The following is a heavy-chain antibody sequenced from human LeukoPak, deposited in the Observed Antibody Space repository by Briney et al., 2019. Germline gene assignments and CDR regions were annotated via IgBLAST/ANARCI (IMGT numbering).Heavy chain of an antibody. Sequence: ASVKVSCKASGGTFSSYAISWVRQAPGQGLEWMGWISAYNGNTNYAQKLQGRVTMTTDTSTSTAYMELRSLRSDDTAVYYCALSGRLDNWFDPWGQGTLVTVSS. CDR1: GGTFSSYA. D-gene: IGHD3-16*02. J-gene: IGHJ5*02. CDR2: ISAYNGNT. CDR3: ALSGRLDNWFDP. V-gene: IGHV1-18*01.